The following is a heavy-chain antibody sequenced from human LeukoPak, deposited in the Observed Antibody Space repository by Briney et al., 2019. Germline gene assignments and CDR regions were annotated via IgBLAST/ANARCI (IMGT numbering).Heavy chain of an antibody. Sequence: PSETLSLTCTVSGGSISSGGYYWSWIRQHPGKGLEWIGYIYYSGSTYYNPSLKSRVTISVDTSKNQFSLKLSSVTAADTAVYYCARCAGDGPGAFDIWGQGTMVTVSS. D-gene: IGHD3-10*01. V-gene: IGHV4-30-4*08. CDR3: ARCAGDGPGAFDI. J-gene: IGHJ3*02. CDR1: GGSISSGGYY. CDR2: IYYSGST.